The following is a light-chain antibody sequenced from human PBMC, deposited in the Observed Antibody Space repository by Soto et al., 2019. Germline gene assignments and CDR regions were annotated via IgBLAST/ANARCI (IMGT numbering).Light chain of an antibody. CDR1: QSVSSSY. J-gene: IGKJ3*01. CDR3: QQNGSPT. Sequence: DIVLTQSPGTLSLSPGERATLSCRASQSVSSSYLAWYQQKPGQAPRLLIYGTSSRATGIPDRFSGSGSGADFTLTISRLEPEDFAVYYCQQNGSPTFGPGTKVDVK. CDR2: GTS. V-gene: IGKV3-20*01.